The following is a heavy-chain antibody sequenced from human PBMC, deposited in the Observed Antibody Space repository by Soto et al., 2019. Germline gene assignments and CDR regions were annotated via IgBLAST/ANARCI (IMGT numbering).Heavy chain of an antibody. CDR1: GSTFSSYS. V-gene: IGHV3-21*01. CDR2: ISSSSSYI. Sequence: PGGSLRLSCAASGSTFSSYSMNWVRQAPGKGLEWVSSISSSSSYIYYADSVKGRFTISRDNAKNSLYLQMNSLRAEDTAVYYCARDRHDSSGYLGYWGQGTLVTVYS. J-gene: IGHJ4*02. D-gene: IGHD3-22*01. CDR3: ARDRHDSSGYLGY.